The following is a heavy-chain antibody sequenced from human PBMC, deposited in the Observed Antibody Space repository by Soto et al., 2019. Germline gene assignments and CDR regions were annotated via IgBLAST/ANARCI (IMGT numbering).Heavy chain of an antibody. J-gene: IGHJ5*02. CDR2: IIPIFGAA. CDR3: ARDSYCSGGSCYPGFDP. Sequence: QVQLVQSGAEVKKPGSSVKVSCKASGGTFSSYAISWVRQAPGQGLEWMGGIIPIFGAANYAQKFQGRVTITADESTSTAYMELSSLRSEDTAVYYCARDSYCSGGSCYPGFDPWGQGTLVTVSS. D-gene: IGHD2-15*01. CDR1: GGTFSSYA. V-gene: IGHV1-69*01.